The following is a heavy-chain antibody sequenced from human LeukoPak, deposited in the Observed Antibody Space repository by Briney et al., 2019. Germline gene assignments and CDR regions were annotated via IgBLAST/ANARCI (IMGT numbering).Heavy chain of an antibody. CDR3: AKDRPNFHENSGHYYRRDGDS. Sequence: GGSLRLSCAASGFTFSSYAMSWVRQAPGKGLEWVSAISGSGGSTYYADSVKGRFTISRDNSKNVLYLRMNSLTAEDTAIYYCAKDRPNFHENSGHYYRRDGDSWGQGTLVTASS. CDR1: GFTFSSYA. V-gene: IGHV3-23*01. J-gene: IGHJ5*01. D-gene: IGHD3-22*01. CDR2: ISGSGGST.